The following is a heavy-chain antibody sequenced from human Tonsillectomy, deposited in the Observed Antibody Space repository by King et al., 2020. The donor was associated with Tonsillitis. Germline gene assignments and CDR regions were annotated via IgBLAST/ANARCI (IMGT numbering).Heavy chain of an antibody. V-gene: IGHV4-59*01. Sequence: VQLQESGPGLVKPSETLSLTCTVSGGSISTYFWSWIRQPPGRGLEWIGYIFYSGDTNYNPSLESRVTISVDTSKNQFSLKLSSVTAADTAVYYCAGGVTYFDSWGQGTLVTVSS. D-gene: IGHD2-21*02. CDR2: IFYSGDT. CDR3: AGGVTYFDS. CDR1: GGSISTYF. J-gene: IGHJ4*02.